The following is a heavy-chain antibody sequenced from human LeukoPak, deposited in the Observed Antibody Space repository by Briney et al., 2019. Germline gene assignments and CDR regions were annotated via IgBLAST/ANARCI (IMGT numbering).Heavy chain of an antibody. Sequence: GGSLRLSCAASGFTFSGSAMHWVRQASGKGLEWVGRIRSKANSYATAYAASVKGRFTISRDDSKNTAYLQMNSLKTEDTAVYYCARQGYGDYDGYWGQGTLVTVSS. CDR2: IRSKANSYAT. D-gene: IGHD4-17*01. J-gene: IGHJ4*02. CDR1: GFTFSGSA. CDR3: ARQGYGDYDGY. V-gene: IGHV3-73*01.